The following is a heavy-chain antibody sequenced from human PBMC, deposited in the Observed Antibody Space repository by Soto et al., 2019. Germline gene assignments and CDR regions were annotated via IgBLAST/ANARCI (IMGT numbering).Heavy chain of an antibody. D-gene: IGHD2-2*01. CDR3: ILDCTSMSCYGYLGVDV. V-gene: IGHV1-69*13. CDR1: GGTFSSLL. J-gene: IGHJ6*02. Sequence: GASVRVSCKASGGTFSSLLMGWVRQAAGQGPEWMGGIIPVVGRATYAQKFQGRVTITADDSKSTVYIELSGLRSEDTAVYYCILDCTSMSCYGYLGVDVWGQGTTVTVSS. CDR2: IIPVVGRA.